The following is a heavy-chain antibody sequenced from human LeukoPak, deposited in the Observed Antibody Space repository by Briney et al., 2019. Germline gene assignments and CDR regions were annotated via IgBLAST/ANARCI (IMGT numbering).Heavy chain of an antibody. CDR2: IKQDGSEK. Sequence: PGGSLRLSCAASGFTFSSYWMSWVRQAPGKGLEWVANIKQDGSEKYYVDSVKGRFTISRDNAKNSLYLQMNSLRAEDTAVYYCARDPVMGYYYYYMDVWGKGTTVTISS. J-gene: IGHJ6*03. V-gene: IGHV3-7*01. D-gene: IGHD2-8*01. CDR1: GFTFSSYW. CDR3: ARDPVMGYYYYYMDV.